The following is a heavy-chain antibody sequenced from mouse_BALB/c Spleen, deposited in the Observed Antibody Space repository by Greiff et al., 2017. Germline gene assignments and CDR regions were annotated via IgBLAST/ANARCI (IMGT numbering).Heavy chain of an antibody. D-gene: IGHD2-1*01. CDR1: GYTFTSYW. CDR2: IYPGDGDT. Sequence: QVHVKQSGAELARPGASVKLSCKASGYTFTSYWMQWVKQRPGQGLEWIGAIYPGDGDTRYTQKFKGKATLTADKSSSTAYMQLSSLASEDSAVYYCARRRDGNYGSAMDYWGQGTSVTVSS. J-gene: IGHJ4*01. V-gene: IGHV1-87*01. CDR3: ARRRDGNYGSAMDY.